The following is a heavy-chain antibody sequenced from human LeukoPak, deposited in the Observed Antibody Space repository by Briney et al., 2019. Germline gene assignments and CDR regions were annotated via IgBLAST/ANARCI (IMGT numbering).Heavy chain of an antibody. Sequence: SETLSLTCAVYGGSFSGYYWSWIRQPPGKGLEWIGEVNHSGSTNYNPSLKSRVTISVDTSKNQFSLKLSSVTAADTAVYYCARAPYGGKHHDYWGQGTLVTVSS. CDR2: VNHSGST. V-gene: IGHV4-34*01. CDR1: GGSFSGYY. CDR3: ARAPYGGKHHDY. D-gene: IGHD4-23*01. J-gene: IGHJ4*02.